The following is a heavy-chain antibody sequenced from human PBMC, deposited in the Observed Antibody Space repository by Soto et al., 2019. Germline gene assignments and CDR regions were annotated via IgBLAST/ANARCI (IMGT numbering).Heavy chain of an antibody. CDR1: GFSFGVYA. CDR3: AKLRGRGIFEY. V-gene: IGHV3-23*01. Sequence: DVKLLESGGGLIQPGRSLRLSCAASGFSFGVYAMSWVRQAPGKGLEWVATISGGIGSTYYADAVKGRFTISRDISRSTLDLQMNSLRVEDTALYYCAKLRGRGIFEYWGQGTMVTISS. CDR2: ISGGIGST. D-gene: IGHD1-26*01. J-gene: IGHJ4*02.